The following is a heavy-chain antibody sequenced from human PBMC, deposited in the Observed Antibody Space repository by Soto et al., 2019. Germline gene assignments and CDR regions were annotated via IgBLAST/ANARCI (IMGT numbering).Heavy chain of an antibody. CDR1: GFTFSSYP. V-gene: IGHV3-23*01. J-gene: IGHJ6*02. CDR3: AKYTGPGTYDPYYYYGMDV. D-gene: IGHD3-10*01. Sequence: GGSLRLSCAASGFTFSSYPMSWVRQAPGKGLEWVSLISGSDDSTYYADSVKGRFTISRDNSKNTLYLQMNSLRAEDTAVYYCAKYTGPGTYDPYYYYGMDVWGQGTTVT. CDR2: ISGSDDST.